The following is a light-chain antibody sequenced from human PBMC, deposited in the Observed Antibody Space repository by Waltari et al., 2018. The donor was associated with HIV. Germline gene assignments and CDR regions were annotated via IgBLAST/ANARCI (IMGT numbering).Light chain of an antibody. Sequence: QSALTQPASVSGSPGPSITLSCTGTNSDIGKYNLFSWYQQHPGRVPKVLIFEVTTRPSGISHRFSGSKSDNTASLTISGLQAEDEADYYCSSYATGNTYVFGTGTSVTVL. CDR1: NSDIGKYNL. J-gene: IGLJ1*01. CDR3: SSYATGNTYV. V-gene: IGLV2-23*02. CDR2: EVT.